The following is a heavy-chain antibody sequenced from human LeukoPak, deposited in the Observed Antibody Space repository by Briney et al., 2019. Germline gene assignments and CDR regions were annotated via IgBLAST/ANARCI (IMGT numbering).Heavy chain of an antibody. Sequence: PGGSLRLSCAASGFTFSSYSMNWVRQAPGKGLEWVSSISSSSSYIYYADSVKRRFTISRDNAKNSLYLQMNSLRAEDTAVYYCARDAELGGFDYWGQGTLVTVSS. J-gene: IGHJ4*02. V-gene: IGHV3-21*01. CDR3: ARDAELGGFDY. D-gene: IGHD7-27*01. CDR2: ISSSSSYI. CDR1: GFTFSSYS.